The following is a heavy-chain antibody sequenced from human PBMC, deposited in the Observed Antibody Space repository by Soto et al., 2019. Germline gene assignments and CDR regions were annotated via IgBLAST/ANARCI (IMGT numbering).Heavy chain of an antibody. J-gene: IGHJ6*03. Sequence: PSETLSLTCAVYGGSFSGYYWSWIRQPPGKGLEWIGEINYSGSTNYNPSLKSRVTISVDTSKNQFSLKLSSVTAADTAVYYCARGDFWRGYYYYMAVWVKGTTVTVSS. D-gene: IGHD3-3*01. CDR2: INYSGST. V-gene: IGHV4-34*01. CDR1: GGSFSGYY. CDR3: ARGDFWRGYYYYMAV.